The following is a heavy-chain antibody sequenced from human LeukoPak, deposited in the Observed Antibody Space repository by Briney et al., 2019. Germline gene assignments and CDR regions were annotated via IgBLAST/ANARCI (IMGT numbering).Heavy chain of an antibody. Sequence: PGGSLRLSCAASGFTFGSYSMNWVRQAPGKGLEWVSSISSSSSYIYYADSVKGRFTISRDNAKNSLYLQMNSLRAEDTAVYYCAREPGRGSRDAFDIWGQGTMVTVSS. CDR3: AREPGRGSRDAFDI. V-gene: IGHV3-21*01. CDR2: ISSSSSYI. CDR1: GFTFGSYS. J-gene: IGHJ3*02. D-gene: IGHD1-26*01.